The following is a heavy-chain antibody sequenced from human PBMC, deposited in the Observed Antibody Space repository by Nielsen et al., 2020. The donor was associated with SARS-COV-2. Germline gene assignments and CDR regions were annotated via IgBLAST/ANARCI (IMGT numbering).Heavy chain of an antibody. CDR1: GYTFTSYA. CDR3: AREPVNWNDETYLDY. D-gene: IGHD1-1*01. CDR2: INAGNGNT. V-gene: IGHV1-3*01. J-gene: IGHJ4*02. Sequence: ASVKVSCKASGYTFTSYAMHWVRQAPGQRLEWMGWINAGNGNTKYSQKFQGRVTITKDTSASTAYMELSSLRSEDTAVYYCAREPVNWNDETYLDYWGQGTLVTVSS.